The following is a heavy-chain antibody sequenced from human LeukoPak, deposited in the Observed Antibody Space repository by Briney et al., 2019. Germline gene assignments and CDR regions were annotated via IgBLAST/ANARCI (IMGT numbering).Heavy chain of an antibody. V-gene: IGHV3-23*01. CDR2: ISGSGGIT. J-gene: IGHJ5*02. CDR3: ANGIAARPISWFDP. Sequence: GGSLRLSCAASVFSFSSYAMTWVRQAPGKGLEWVSVISGSGGITYYADSVKGRFTISRENSKNTLYLQMNSLRAEDTAVYYLANGIAARPISWFDPWGQGTLVTVSS. CDR1: VFSFSSYA. D-gene: IGHD6-6*01.